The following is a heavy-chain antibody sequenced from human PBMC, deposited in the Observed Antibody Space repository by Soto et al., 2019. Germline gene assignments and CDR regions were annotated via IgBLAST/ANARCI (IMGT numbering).Heavy chain of an antibody. Sequence: QVQLQQWGAGLLKPSETLSLTCAVYGGSFSGYYWSWIRQPPGKGLEWIGEINHSGSTNYNPSLKSRGTISVDTSKNQFSLKLSSVTAADTAVYYCARGLRYFDWLLLFQHRLGGDYGMDVWGQGTTVTVSS. D-gene: IGHD3-9*01. J-gene: IGHJ6*02. V-gene: IGHV4-34*01. CDR1: GGSFSGYY. CDR3: ARGLRYFDWLLLFQHRLGGDYGMDV. CDR2: INHSGST.